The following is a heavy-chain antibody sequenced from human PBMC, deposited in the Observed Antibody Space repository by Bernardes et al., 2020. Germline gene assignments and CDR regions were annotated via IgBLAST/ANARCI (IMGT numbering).Heavy chain of an antibody. Sequence: GGSLRLSCTASGFTFGDYAMSWVRQAPGKGLEWVCFIRDKAYGGTIEYAASVKGRFTISRDDSKSIAYLQMNSLQPEDTAVYYCTRALTTDYFMDVWGEGTAVTVSS. CDR1: GFTFGDYA. CDR2: IRDKAYGGTI. D-gene: IGHD4-4*01. CDR3: TRALTTDYFMDV. J-gene: IGHJ6*03. V-gene: IGHV3-49*04.